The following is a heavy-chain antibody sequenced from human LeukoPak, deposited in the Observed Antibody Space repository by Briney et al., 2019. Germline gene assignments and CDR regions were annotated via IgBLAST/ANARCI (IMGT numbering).Heavy chain of an antibody. V-gene: IGHV3-48*01. CDR3: ATESSRSSAF. Sequence: GGSLRLSCAASGFAFSSYSMKWVRQAPGKGLEWVSQISSSSSSISYADSVKGRFTISRDNGKDSLYLQMNSLRAEDTAVYYCATESSRSSAFWGQGTLVTVSS. CDR2: ISSSSSSI. CDR1: GFAFSSYS. J-gene: IGHJ4*02. D-gene: IGHD6-6*01.